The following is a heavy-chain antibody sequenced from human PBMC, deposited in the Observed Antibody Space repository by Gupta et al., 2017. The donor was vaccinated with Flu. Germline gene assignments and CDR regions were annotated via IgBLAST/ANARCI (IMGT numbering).Heavy chain of an antibody. V-gene: IGHV3-33*01. CDR2: IWYDGTIK. J-gene: IGHJ1*01. CDR1: GFTFKTHV. Sequence: QVQLVESGGGVVQPGRSLRLSCAASGFTFKTHVMHWVRQAPGKGLEWVTVIWYDGTIKHYADSVKGRFTISRDNAKNTLFLEMRSLRAEDTAVYYCARDPERNTPPDYWGQGTLVTVSS. CDR3: ARDPERNTPPDY. D-gene: IGHD2-15*01.